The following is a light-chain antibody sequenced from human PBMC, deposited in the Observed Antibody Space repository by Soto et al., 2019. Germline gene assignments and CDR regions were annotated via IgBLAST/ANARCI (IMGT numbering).Light chain of an antibody. V-gene: IGKV1-5*03. J-gene: IGKJ1*01. CDR1: QSISSW. CDR3: QQYNNYST. CDR2: KAS. Sequence: DIPMTQSPSTLSASVGDRVTITCRASQSISSWLAWYQQKPGKAPKLLIYKASSLESGVPSRFSGSGSGTEFTLTSSSLQPDDFATYYCQQYNNYSTFGQGTKVEIK.